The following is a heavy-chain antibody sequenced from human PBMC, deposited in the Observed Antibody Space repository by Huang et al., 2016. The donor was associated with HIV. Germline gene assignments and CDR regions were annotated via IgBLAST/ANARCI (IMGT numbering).Heavy chain of an antibody. CDR2: ISPNNGKP. J-gene: IGHJ4*02. CDR1: VYTFSTSG. V-gene: IGHV1-18*01. CDR3: ARDYKVSYDMSGRPAF. D-gene: IGHD3-22*01. Sequence: QIQLVQSGTEVKKPGASVKVSCKTSVYTFSTSGITWVRQAPGYGLEWTACISPNNGKPRYSETMQGRVTVTAYTSSSTAYMELKDLRSDDTAAYYCARDYKVSYDMSGRPAFWGQGTLVIVS.